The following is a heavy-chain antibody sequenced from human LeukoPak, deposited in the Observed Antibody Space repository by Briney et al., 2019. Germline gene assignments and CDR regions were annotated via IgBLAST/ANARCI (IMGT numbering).Heavy chain of an antibody. CDR1: GFTVSSNY. J-gene: IGHJ4*02. D-gene: IGHD3-22*01. V-gene: IGHV3-66*01. Sequence: PGGSLRLSCVASGFTVSSNYMSWVRQAPGKGPEWLSVIYRGGTTYYAGSVKGRFTISRDDSKNTLYLQVNSLRAEDTAVYYCARDYYYDDSGQPVRLDYWDQGTLVTVSS. CDR2: IYRGGTT. CDR3: ARDYYYDDSGQPVRLDY.